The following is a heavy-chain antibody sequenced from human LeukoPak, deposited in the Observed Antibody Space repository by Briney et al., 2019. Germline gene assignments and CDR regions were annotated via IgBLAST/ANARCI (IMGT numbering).Heavy chain of an antibody. Sequence: PSQTLSLALSGSGGSISSGGNYWSWIRQHPGKGLEWIGYIYYSGSTYYNPSLKSRVTISVDTSKNQFSLELSSVTAADTAVYYCASAAWRGSTSRGDFDIWGLGTMVTVSS. J-gene: IGHJ3*02. D-gene: IGHD2-2*01. CDR1: GGSISSGGNY. V-gene: IGHV4-31*02. CDR3: ASAAWRGSTSRGDFDI. CDR2: IYYSGST.